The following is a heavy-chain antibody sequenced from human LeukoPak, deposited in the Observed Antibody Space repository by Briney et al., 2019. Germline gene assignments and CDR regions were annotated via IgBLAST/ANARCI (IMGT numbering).Heavy chain of an antibody. CDR2: ISSDGSIK. D-gene: IGHD3-3*01. Sequence: GGSLRLSCAASGFTFSSYAMHWVRQAPGKGLEWVAVISSDGSIKVYADSVKGRFTLSRDNSINTVDLQMNSLRAEDTAVYYCVKEYHSRGFGAYFDYWGQGTLVTVSS. V-gene: IGHV3-30*04. J-gene: IGHJ4*02. CDR3: VKEYHSRGFGAYFDY. CDR1: GFTFSSYA.